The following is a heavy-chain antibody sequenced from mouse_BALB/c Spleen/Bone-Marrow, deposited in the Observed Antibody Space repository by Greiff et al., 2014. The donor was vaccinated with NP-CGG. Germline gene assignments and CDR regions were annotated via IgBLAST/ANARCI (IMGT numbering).Heavy chain of an antibody. CDR1: GYTFTSYW. J-gene: IGHJ2*01. CDR3: ARKGITTVIATAYYFDY. D-gene: IGHD2-4*01. Sequence: VHLVESGAELVKPGASVKLSCKTSGYTFTSYWIQWVKQRPGQGLGWIGEIFPGTGTTYYNEKFKDKATLTIDTSSSTAYMQLSSPTSEDSAVYFCARKGITTVIATAYYFDYWGQGSTLTVSS. CDR2: IFPGTGTT. V-gene: IGHV1S132*01.